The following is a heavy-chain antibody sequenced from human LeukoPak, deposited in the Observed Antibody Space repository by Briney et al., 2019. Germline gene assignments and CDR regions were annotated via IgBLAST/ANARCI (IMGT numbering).Heavy chain of an antibody. CDR2: ISYDGSNK. CDR3: AKDYCSSTSCYGIDY. V-gene: IGHV3-30*18. J-gene: IGHJ4*02. Sequence: PGGSLRLSCAASGFTFSSYGMHWVRQAPGKGLEWVAVISYDGSNKYYADSVKGRFTISRDNYKNTLYLQMNSLRGEDTAVYYCAKDYCSSTSCYGIDYWGQGTLVTVSS. CDR1: GFTFSSYG. D-gene: IGHD2-2*01.